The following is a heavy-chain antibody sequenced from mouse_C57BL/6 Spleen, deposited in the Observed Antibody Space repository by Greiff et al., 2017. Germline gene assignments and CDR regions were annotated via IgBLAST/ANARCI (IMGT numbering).Heavy chain of an antibody. CDR3: AVICYDYYLLDY. J-gene: IGHJ2*01. CDR1: GYTFTSYW. V-gene: IGHV1-7*01. D-gene: IGHD2-4*01. Sequence: VQLQQSGAELVKPGASVKLSCKASGYTFTSYWMHWVKQRPGQGLEWIGYINPSSGYTKYNQKFKDKATLTADKSSSPAYMQLSSLTSEDSAVYYCAVICYDYYLLDYWGQGTTLTVSS. CDR2: INPSSGYT.